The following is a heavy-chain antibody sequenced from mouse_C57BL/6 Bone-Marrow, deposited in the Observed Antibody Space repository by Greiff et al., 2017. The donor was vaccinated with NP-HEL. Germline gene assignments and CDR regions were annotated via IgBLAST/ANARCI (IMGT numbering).Heavy chain of an antibody. CDR1: GYTFTSYW. V-gene: IGHV1-59*01. J-gene: IGHJ3*01. Sequence: VQLQQPGAELVRPGTSVKLSCKASGYTFTSYWMHWVKQRPGQGLEWIGVIDPSDSYTNYNQKFKGKATLTVDTSSSTAYMQLSSLTSEDSAVYYCARWGSQGFAYWGQGTLVTVSA. CDR2: IDPSDSYT. CDR3: ARWGSQGFAY.